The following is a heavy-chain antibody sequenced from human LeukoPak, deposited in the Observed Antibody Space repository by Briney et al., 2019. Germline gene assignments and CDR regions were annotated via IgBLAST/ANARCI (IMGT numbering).Heavy chain of an antibody. CDR3: ARGPYQLPPYSDY. D-gene: IGHD2-2*01. CDR2: INHSGST. V-gene: IGHV4-34*01. CDR1: GGSSSGYY. J-gene: IGHJ4*02. Sequence: SETLSLTCAVYGGSSSGYYWSWIRQPPGKGLEWIGEINHSGSTNYNPSLKSRVTISVDTSKNQFSLKLSSVTAADTAVYYCARGPYQLPPYSDYWGQGTLVTVSS.